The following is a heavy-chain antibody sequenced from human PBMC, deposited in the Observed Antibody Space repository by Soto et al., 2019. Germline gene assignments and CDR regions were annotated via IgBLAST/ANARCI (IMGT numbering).Heavy chain of an antibody. V-gene: IGHV3-74*01. Sequence: EVQLVESGGGLVQPGGSLRLSCAASGFTFSNYWMHWVRQAPGKGLVWVSHINSDGSSTNYADSVKGRFTISSDNAKNTLYLQMNSLRAEDTAVYYCARGGGTGIFDYWGQGTVVTVSS. CDR3: ARGGGTGIFDY. CDR2: INSDGSST. J-gene: IGHJ4*02. D-gene: IGHD3-10*01. CDR1: GFTFSNYW.